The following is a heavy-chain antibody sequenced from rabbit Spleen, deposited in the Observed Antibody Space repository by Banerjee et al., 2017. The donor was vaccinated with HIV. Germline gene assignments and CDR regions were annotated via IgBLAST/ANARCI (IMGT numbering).Heavy chain of an antibody. D-gene: IGHD4-2*01. Sequence: LVEYGGDLVQPGASLTLTCTASGFDFSAYTFMCWVRQAPGKGLEWIACIDTGSRDFTYYASWAKGRFTISKTSSTTVTLQMTSLTAADTATYFCARGGYYAGDGYGLWGPGTLVTVS. J-gene: IGHJ2*01. CDR2: IDTGSRDFT. CDR3: ARGGYYAGDGYGL. V-gene: IGHV1S40*01. CDR1: GFDFSAYTF.